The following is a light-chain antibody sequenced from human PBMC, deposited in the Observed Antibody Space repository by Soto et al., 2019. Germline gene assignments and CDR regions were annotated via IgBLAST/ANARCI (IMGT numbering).Light chain of an antibody. CDR3: QHRHTWPPDAT. Sequence: EIVLTQSPATLSLSAGDRATLSCRASQNVGTYLAWYQQRPGQAPRLLIYGASNRATGIPARLSGSGSRTDFTLTITSLEPEDFAVYFCQHRHTWPPDATFGPGTRLEIK. J-gene: IGKJ2*01. CDR1: QNVGTY. CDR2: GAS. V-gene: IGKV3-11*01.